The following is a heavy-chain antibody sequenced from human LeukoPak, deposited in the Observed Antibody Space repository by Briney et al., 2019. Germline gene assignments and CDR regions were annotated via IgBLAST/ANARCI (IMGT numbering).Heavy chain of an antibody. Sequence: SETLSLTCAVYGGSFSGYYWSWIRQPPGKGLEWIGEFNHSGSTNYNPSLKSRVTISVDTSKNQFSLKLSSVTAADTAVYYCARGEQLWTYYYYYYMDVWGKGTTVTVSS. V-gene: IGHV4-34*01. J-gene: IGHJ6*03. CDR1: GGSFSGYY. D-gene: IGHD5-18*01. CDR3: ARGEQLWTYYYYYYMDV. CDR2: FNHSGST.